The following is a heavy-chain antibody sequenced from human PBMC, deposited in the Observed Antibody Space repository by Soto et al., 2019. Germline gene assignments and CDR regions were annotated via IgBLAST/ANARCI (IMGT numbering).Heavy chain of an antibody. D-gene: IGHD5-12*01. CDR2: IYSGGST. CDR3: ARGRDSGYDAFDI. J-gene: IGHJ3*02. V-gene: IGHV3-53*01. CDR1: GFTVSSNY. Sequence: GGSLRLSCAASGFTVSSNYMSWVRQAPGKGLEWVSVIYSGGSTYYADSVKGRFTISRDNSKNTLYLQMNSLRAEDTAVYYCARGRDSGYDAFDIWGQGTMGTVSS.